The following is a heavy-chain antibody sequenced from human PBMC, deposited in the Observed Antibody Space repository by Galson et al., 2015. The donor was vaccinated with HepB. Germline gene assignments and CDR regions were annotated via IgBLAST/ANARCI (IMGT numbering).Heavy chain of an antibody. Sequence: SLRLSCADSGFTFSSYALHWVRQAPGKGLEYVSAISSNGGSTYYADSVKGRFTISRDNSKNTLYLKMSSLRAEDTAVYYCVKETYYDSSGYYFPVGYYYYGMDVWGQGTTVTVPS. V-gene: IGHV3-64D*06. CDR1: GFTFSSYA. CDR2: ISSNGGST. CDR3: VKETYYDSSGYYFPVGYYYYGMDV. D-gene: IGHD3-22*01. J-gene: IGHJ6*02.